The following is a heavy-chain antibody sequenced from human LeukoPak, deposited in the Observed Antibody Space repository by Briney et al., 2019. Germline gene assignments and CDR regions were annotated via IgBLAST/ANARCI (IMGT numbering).Heavy chain of an antibody. CDR2: INHSGST. Sequence: PSETLSLTCAVYGGSFSGYYWSWIRQPPGKGLEWIGEINHSGSTNYNPSLKSRVTISVDTSKNQFSLKLSSVTAADTAVYYCARASDYYDSSNLDYWGQGTLVTVSS. V-gene: IGHV4-34*01. CDR3: ARASDYYDSSNLDY. CDR1: GGSFSGYY. D-gene: IGHD3-22*01. J-gene: IGHJ4*02.